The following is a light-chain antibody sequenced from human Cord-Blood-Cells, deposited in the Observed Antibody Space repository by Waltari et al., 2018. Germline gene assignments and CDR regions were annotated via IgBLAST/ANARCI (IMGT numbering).Light chain of an antibody. J-gene: IGLJ3*02. V-gene: IGLV1-40*01. Sequence: QSVLTQPPSVSGAPGQRVTISCTGSSSNIGAGYDVHWYQHLPGTPPKLLIYGNSNRPSGVPDRFSGSKSGTSASLAITGLQAEDEADYYCQSYDSSLSGWVFGGGTKLTVL. CDR2: GNS. CDR3: QSYDSSLSGWV. CDR1: SSNIGAGYD.